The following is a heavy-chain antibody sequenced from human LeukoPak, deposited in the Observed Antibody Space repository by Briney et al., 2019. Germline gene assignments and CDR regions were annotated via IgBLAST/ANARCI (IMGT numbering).Heavy chain of an antibody. CDR2: INPNSGGT. CDR1: GYTFTSYD. J-gene: IGHJ6*02. Sequence: ASVKVSCKASGYTFTSYDINWVRQAPGQGLEWMGWINPNSGGTNYAQKFQGRVTMTRDTSISTAYMELSRLRSDDTAVYYCARATRKQWLSYYYYYGMDVWGQGTTVTVSS. V-gene: IGHV1-2*02. D-gene: IGHD6-19*01. CDR3: ARATRKQWLSYYYYYGMDV.